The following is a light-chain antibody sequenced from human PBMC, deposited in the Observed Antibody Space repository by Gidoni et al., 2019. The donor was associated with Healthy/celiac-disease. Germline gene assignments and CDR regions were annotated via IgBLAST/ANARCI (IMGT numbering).Light chain of an antibody. CDR2: KAS. CDR3: QQYNSYSPG. V-gene: IGKV1-5*03. Sequence: DIQMTQSPSTLSASVGDRVTITCRASQSISSWLAWYQQKPGKAPKLLIYKASSLESGVPSRFSGSGSGTEFTLTISSRQPDDFATYYCQQYNSYSPGFGQGTKVEIK. CDR1: QSISSW. J-gene: IGKJ1*01.